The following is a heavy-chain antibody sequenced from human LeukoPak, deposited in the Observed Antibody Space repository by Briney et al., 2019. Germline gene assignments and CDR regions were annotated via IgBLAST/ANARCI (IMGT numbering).Heavy chain of an antibody. D-gene: IGHD1-26*01. CDR1: GFTFSSYG. CDR3: AAEPQSWVLSGRADR. CDR2: IPYDGSYE. J-gene: IGHJ5*02. V-gene: IGHV3-33*05. Sequence: PGRSLRLFCVASGFTFSSYGMHWVRQAPGKGLEWVAIIPYDGSYENYADSVKRRFTISRDNYKNTLYLPMNSQIAEDTGVYNCAAEPQSWVLSGRADRWGHGTLVTVSS.